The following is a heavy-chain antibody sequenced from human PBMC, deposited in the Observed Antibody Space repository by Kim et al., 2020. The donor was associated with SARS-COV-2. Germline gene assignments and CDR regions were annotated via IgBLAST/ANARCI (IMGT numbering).Heavy chain of an antibody. D-gene: IGHD3-22*01. CDR2: IYYSGST. J-gene: IGHJ3*02. CDR3: ARYDRPDSYYYDSSGYYDAFDI. Sequence: SETLSLTCTVSGGSISSYYWSWIRQPPGKGLEWIGYIYYSGSTNYNPSLKSRVTISVDTSKNQFSLKLSSVTAADTAVYYCARYDRPDSYYYDSSGYYDAFDIWGQGTMVTVSS. V-gene: IGHV4-59*13. CDR1: GGSISSYY.